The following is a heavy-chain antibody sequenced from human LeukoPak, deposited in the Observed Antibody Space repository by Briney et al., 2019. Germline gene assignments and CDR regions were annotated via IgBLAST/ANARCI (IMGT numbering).Heavy chain of an antibody. CDR2: FYHGGDT. D-gene: IGHD1-14*01. V-gene: IGHV4-38-2*02. CDR1: GYSISSGYY. Sequence: KPSETLSLTCTVSGYSISSGYYRGWIRPPPGKGLEWIASFYHGGDTYYNPSLKSRVTISVDTSKNQFSLKLTSVTAADTAVYYCAEGDPTIKYFHHWGQGTLVTVSS. J-gene: IGHJ1*01. CDR3: AEGDPTIKYFHH.